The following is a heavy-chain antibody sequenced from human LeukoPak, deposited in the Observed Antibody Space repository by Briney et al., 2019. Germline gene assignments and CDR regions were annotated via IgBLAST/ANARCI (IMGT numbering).Heavy chain of an antibody. CDR3: ARETKKRAVGDDAFDI. CDR2: IIPIFGTA. D-gene: IGHD2-21*02. Sequence: GASVKVSCKASGGTFSSYAISWVRQAPGQWLEWMGGIIPIFGTANYAQKFQGRVTITADESTSTAYMELSSLRSEDTAVYYCARETKKRAVGDDAFDIWGQGTMVTVSS. V-gene: IGHV1-69*01. CDR1: GGTFSSYA. J-gene: IGHJ3*02.